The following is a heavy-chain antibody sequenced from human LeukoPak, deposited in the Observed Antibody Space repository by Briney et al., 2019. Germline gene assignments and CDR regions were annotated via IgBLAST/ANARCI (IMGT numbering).Heavy chain of an antibody. CDR3: ARHLSVTPYFDD. Sequence: SETLSLTCTVSGGSITSYYWSWIRQPPGKGLEWIGYIYYGGSTKYNPSLKSRVTISVHTSKNQFSLKLSSVTAADTAVYYCARHLSVTPYFDDWGQGSLVTVSS. CDR2: IYYGGST. D-gene: IGHD4-17*01. J-gene: IGHJ4*02. V-gene: IGHV4-59*01. CDR1: GGSITSYY.